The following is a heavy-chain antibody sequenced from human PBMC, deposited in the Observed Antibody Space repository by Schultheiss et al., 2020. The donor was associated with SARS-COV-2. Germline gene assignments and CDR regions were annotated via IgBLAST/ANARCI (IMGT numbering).Heavy chain of an antibody. V-gene: IGHV4-34*01. CDR3: ARDYDFWSGYEADYYYYGMDV. D-gene: IGHD3-3*01. Sequence: SETLSLTCTVSGGSISSYYWSWIRQPPGKGLEWIGEINHSGSTNYNPSLKSRVTISVDTSKNQFSLKLSSVTAADTAVYYCARDYDFWSGYEADYYYYGMDVWGQGTTVTVSS. CDR1: GGSISSYY. CDR2: INHSGST. J-gene: IGHJ6*02.